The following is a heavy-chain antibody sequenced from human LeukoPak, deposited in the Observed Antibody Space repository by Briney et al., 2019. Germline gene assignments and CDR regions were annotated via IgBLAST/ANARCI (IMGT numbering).Heavy chain of an antibody. V-gene: IGHV4-38-2*02. D-gene: IGHD2-21*02. CDR3: ARVVGDVIDYFYNMDV. CDR2: IYRGGST. J-gene: IGHJ6*03. CDR1: GYSISSGYY. Sequence: SETLSLTCTVSGYSISSGYYWGWIRQPPGKGLEWIGSIYRGGSTYYNPSLKSRVTISVDTSKNQFSLKLSSVTAADTAVYYCARVVGDVIDYFYNMDVWGEGTTVTVSS.